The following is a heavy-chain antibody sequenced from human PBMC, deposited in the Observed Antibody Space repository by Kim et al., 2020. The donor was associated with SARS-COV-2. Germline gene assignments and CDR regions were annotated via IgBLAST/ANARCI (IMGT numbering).Heavy chain of an antibody. CDR1: GFTFSSYA. CDR2: ISGSGGST. V-gene: IGHV3-23*01. J-gene: IGHJ4*02. Sequence: GGSLRLSCAASGFTFSSYAMSWVRQAPGKGLEWVSAISGSGGSTYYADSVNGRITISRDHSKNTRYLQMNSLSAEDTAVYYCAKKPTPVPYYYGSGSYYSYWGQGTLVTVSS. CDR3: AKKPTPVPYYYGSGSYYSY. D-gene: IGHD3-10*01.